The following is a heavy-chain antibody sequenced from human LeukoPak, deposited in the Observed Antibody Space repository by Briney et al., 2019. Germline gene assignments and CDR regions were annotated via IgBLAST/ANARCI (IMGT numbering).Heavy chain of an antibody. Sequence: PSETLSLTCTVSGYSISSGYFWGWMRQPPGRGLEWIGSIYQSETAHYNPSLKSRVSMSVDTSKNQLSLRLTSVTAADTAVYYCARDGGEIGRSTYFDDWGQGILVTVSS. D-gene: IGHD3-16*01. CDR2: IYQSETA. V-gene: IGHV4-38-2*02. J-gene: IGHJ4*02. CDR1: GYSISSGYF. CDR3: ARDGGEIGRSTYFDD.